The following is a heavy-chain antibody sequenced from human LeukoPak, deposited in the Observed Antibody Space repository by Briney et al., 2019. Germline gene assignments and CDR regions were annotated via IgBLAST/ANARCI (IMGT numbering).Heavy chain of an antibody. CDR3: ARAPGITGTTDWFDP. CDR2: IIPIFGTA. Sequence: GASVKVSCKASGGTFSRYGISWVRQAPGQGLEWMGGIIPIFGTANYAQKFQGRVTITADESTSTAYMELSSLRSEDTAVYYCARAPGITGTTDWFDPWGQGTLVTVSS. CDR1: GGTFSRYG. V-gene: IGHV1-69*13. D-gene: IGHD1-7*01. J-gene: IGHJ5*02.